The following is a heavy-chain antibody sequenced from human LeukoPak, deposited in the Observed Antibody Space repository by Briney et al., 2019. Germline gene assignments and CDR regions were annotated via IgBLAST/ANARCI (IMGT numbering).Heavy chain of an antibody. CDR3: ARTSLEWLHNDY. Sequence: SETLSLTCTVSGGSISSGGYYWRWIRQPPGKGLEWIGYIYHSGSTYYNPSLKSRVTISVDRSKNQFSLKLSSVTAADTAVYYCARTSLEWLHNDYWGQGTLVTVSS. J-gene: IGHJ4*02. D-gene: IGHD3-3*01. CDR2: IYHSGST. CDR1: GGSISSGGYY. V-gene: IGHV4-30-2*01.